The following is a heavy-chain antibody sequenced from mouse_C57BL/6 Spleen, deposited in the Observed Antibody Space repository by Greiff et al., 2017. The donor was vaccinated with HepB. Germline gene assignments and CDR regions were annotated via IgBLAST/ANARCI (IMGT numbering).Heavy chain of an antibody. J-gene: IGHJ4*01. CDR1: GFSLTSYG. Sequence: QVQLKQSGPGLVQPSQSLSITCTVSGFSLTSYGVHWVRQSPGKGLEWLGVIWRGGSTDYNAAIMSRLSITKDNSKRQVFFKMNSLQADDTAIYYCAKSTVVAHYYAMDYWGQGTSVTVSS. CDR2: IWRGGST. D-gene: IGHD1-1*01. CDR3: AKSTVVAHYYAMDY. V-gene: IGHV2-5*01.